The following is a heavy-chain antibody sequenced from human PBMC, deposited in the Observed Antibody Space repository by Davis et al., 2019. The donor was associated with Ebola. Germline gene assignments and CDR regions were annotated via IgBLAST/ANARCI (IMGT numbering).Heavy chain of an antibody. CDR2: ISSSSSYI. D-gene: IGHD3-3*01. V-gene: IGHV3-21*01. CDR3: ARAPLGYYDFWSGYYKGGYFDY. Sequence: PGGSLRLSCAASGFTFSRYSMNWVRQAPGKGLEWVSSISSSSSYIYYADSVKGRFTISRDNAKNSLYLQMNSLRAEDTAVYYCARAPLGYYDFWSGYYKGGYFDYYGQGTLVTVSS. J-gene: IGHJ4*02. CDR1: GFTFSRYS.